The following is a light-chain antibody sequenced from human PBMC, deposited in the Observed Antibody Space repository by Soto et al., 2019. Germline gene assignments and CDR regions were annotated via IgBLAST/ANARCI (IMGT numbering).Light chain of an antibody. J-gene: IGLJ2*01. CDR2: EIY. CDR3: SSYSSSSKIL. CDR1: STDVGGYIY. V-gene: IGLV2-14*01. Sequence: QSALTQPASVSGSLGQSITLSCTGTSTDVGGYIYVSWYQQYPGKAPKLIIFEIYNRPSGVSDRFSGSRSGNTASLTISSLQTEDEADYYCSSYSSSSKILFGGGTKLNVL.